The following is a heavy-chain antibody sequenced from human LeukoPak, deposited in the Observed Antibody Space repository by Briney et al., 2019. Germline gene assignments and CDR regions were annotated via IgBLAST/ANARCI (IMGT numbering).Heavy chain of an antibody. Sequence: TSETLSLTCTVSGGSISSSSYYWGWIRQPPGKGLEWVSVMYSGGTTHYADSVNGRFTISRDNSKNTLYLQMNSLRVEDTAVYYCARDTPVVGTRYFDHWGQGTLVTVSS. J-gene: IGHJ4*02. D-gene: IGHD2-15*01. V-gene: IGHV3-66*01. CDR3: ARDTPVVGTRYFDH. CDR1: GGSISSSSYY. CDR2: MYSGGTT.